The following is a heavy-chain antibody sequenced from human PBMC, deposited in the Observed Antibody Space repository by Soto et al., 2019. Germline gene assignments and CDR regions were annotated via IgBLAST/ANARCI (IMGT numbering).Heavy chain of an antibody. Sequence: QVQVVESGGGVVQPGGSLRLSCAASGFTFSTSAMHWVGQAPGKGLEWMAMISYGGNNKYYADSVKGRFTISRDISESRLYLQMNSLRTEDTAVYYCAREEFEAGRGHFGCWGQGTLVSVSS. CDR3: AREEFEAGRGHFGC. CDR1: GFTFSTSA. J-gene: IGHJ4*02. V-gene: IGHV3-30-3*01. D-gene: IGHD6-13*01. CDR2: ISYGGNNK.